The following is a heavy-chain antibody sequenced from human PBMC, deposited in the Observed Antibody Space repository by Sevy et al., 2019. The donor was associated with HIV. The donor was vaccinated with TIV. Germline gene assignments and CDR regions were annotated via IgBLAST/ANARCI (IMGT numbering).Heavy chain of an antibody. CDR3: ATRPDTILRGGFDR. CDR2: IYDSGST. J-gene: IGHJ4*02. CDR1: GSSIRGSPHY. Sequence: SETLSLTCTVSGSSIRGSPHYWSWIRQAPGKGLAWIGYIYDSGSTFYSPSLESRVSMSVDTSKNQFSLRLSSVTAADTAVYYCATRPDTILRGGFDRWGQGTLVTVSS. D-gene: IGHD5-18*01. V-gene: IGHV4-30-4*01.